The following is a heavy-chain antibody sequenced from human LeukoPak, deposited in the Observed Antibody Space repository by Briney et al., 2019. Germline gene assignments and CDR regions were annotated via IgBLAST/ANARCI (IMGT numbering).Heavy chain of an antibody. D-gene: IGHD3-3*01. Sequence: SETLSLTCAVYGGSFSGYYWSWIRQPPGKGLEWIGEINHSGSTNYNPSLESRVTISVDTSKNQFSLKLSSVTAADTAVYYCARARYYDFWSGPRGPTPFDYWGQGTLVTVSS. V-gene: IGHV4-34*01. J-gene: IGHJ4*02. CDR1: GGSFSGYY. CDR3: ARARYYDFWSGPRGPTPFDY. CDR2: INHSGST.